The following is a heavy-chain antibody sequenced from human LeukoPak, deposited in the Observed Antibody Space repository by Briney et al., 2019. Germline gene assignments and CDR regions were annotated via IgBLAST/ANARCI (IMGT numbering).Heavy chain of an antibody. Sequence: GGSLRLSCAASGFTFSSYGMHWVRQAPGKGLEWVAVISYDGSNKYYADSVKGRFTISRDNSKNTLYLQMNNLRAEDTAVYYCAKALSKLVLGMDVWGQGTTVTVSS. V-gene: IGHV3-30*18. CDR3: AKALSKLVLGMDV. J-gene: IGHJ6*02. CDR1: GFTFSSYG. CDR2: ISYDGSNK. D-gene: IGHD6-6*01.